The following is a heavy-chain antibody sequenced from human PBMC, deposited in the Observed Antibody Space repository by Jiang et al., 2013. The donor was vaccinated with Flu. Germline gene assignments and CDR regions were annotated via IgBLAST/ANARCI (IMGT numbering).Heavy chain of an antibody. CDR1: GYTFTTYS. CDR3: ARWLGSDLNWFDP. V-gene: IGHV1-18*01. J-gene: IGHJ5*02. CDR2: ISTNNGKT. D-gene: IGHD3-10*01. Sequence: SGAEVKKPGASVKVSCKASGYTFTTYSITWMRQAPGQGLEWMGWISTNNGKTNYAQKVQGRVTMTTDTSTSTASMELGSLRSDDTAVYYCARWLGSDLNWFDPWGQGTLVIVSS.